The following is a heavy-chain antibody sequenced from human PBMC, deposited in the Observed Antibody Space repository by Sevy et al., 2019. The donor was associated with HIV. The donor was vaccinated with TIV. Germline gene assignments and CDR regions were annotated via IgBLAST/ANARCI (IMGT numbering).Heavy chain of an antibody. V-gene: IGHV3-11*06. J-gene: IGHJ4*02. Sequence: GGSLRLSCAASGFTFSDYYMSWIRQAPGKGLEWVSYISSSSSYTNYADSVKGRFTISRDNAKNSLFLQMNSLRAEDTAVYYCAGADYYDSSGYVFDYWGQGTLVTVSS. D-gene: IGHD3-22*01. CDR2: ISSSSSYT. CDR1: GFTFSDYY. CDR3: AGADYYDSSGYVFDY.